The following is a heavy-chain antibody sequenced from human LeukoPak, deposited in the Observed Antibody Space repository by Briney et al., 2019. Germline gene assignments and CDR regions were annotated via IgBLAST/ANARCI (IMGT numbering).Heavy chain of an antibody. V-gene: IGHV4-61*02. J-gene: IGHJ3*02. CDR1: GGSISSGSYY. Sequence: SQTLSLTCTVSGGSISSGSYYWSWIRQPAGKGLEWIGGIYTSGSTNYSPSLKSRVTISVDTSKNQFSLKLSSVTAADTAVYYCARSDVVVTANAFDIWGQGTMVTVSS. CDR2: IYTSGST. D-gene: IGHD2-21*02. CDR3: ARSDVVVTANAFDI.